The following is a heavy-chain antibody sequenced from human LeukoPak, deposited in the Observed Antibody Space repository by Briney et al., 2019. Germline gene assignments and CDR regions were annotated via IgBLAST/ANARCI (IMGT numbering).Heavy chain of an antibody. V-gene: IGHV3-66*01. CDR2: IYGSTSA. Sequence: GGSLRLSCAASGFTVSSKYINWVRQAPGKGLEGVSLIYGSTSADYADSVKGRFTISRDNSMNTVYLQMNSLRAEDTAIYYCARLNFGDDYWGQGTLVAVSS. J-gene: IGHJ4*02. D-gene: IGHD4-17*01. CDR3: ARLNFGDDY. CDR1: GFTVSSKY.